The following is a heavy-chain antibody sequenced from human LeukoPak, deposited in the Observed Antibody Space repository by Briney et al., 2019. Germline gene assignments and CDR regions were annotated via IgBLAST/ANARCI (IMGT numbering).Heavy chain of an antibody. J-gene: IGHJ4*02. CDR2: IGTAGDT. CDR3: ARGADTHFDY. CDR1: GFTFSGYD. D-gene: IGHD2-15*01. Sequence: GGSLRLSCAASGFTFSGYDMHWVRQPTGKGLEWVSAIGTAGDTYYQGSVRGRFTMSRENAKNSLYLQMNSLTAGDTAVYYCARGADTHFDYWGQGILVTVSS. V-gene: IGHV3-13*04.